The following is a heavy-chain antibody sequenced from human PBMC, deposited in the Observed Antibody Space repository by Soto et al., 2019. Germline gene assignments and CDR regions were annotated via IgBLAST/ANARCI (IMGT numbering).Heavy chain of an antibody. Sequence: QVQLVESGGGVVQPGRSLRLSCAASGFTFSSYAMHWVRQAPGKGLEWVAVISYDGSNKYYADSVKGRFTISRDNSKNTLYLHMNSLRAEDTAVYYCARDRGRYCSGGSCYSGEYFDYWGQGTLVTVSS. CDR3: ARDRGRYCSGGSCYSGEYFDY. CDR1: GFTFSSYA. CDR2: ISYDGSNK. J-gene: IGHJ4*02. D-gene: IGHD2-15*01. V-gene: IGHV3-30-3*01.